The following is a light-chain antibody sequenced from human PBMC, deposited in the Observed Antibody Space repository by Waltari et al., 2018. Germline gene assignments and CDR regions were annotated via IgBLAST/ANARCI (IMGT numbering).Light chain of an antibody. CDR3: QQYATSPLT. Sequence: EIVLTQSPGTLSLSPGERATLSCRASQSVASSYLAWYQQKPGQAPRLLIYDASSRATGIPDRFSGSGSGTDFTLTISRLEPEDVAVYYCQQYATSPLTFGGGTKVEIK. V-gene: IGKV3-20*01. CDR2: DAS. J-gene: IGKJ4*01. CDR1: QSVASSY.